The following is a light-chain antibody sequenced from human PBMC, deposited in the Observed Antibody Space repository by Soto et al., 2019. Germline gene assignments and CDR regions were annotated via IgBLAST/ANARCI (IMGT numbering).Light chain of an antibody. CDR2: TAS. CDR3: QHLHSYPLS. V-gene: IGKV1-9*01. CDR1: QDIGSY. J-gene: IGKJ4*01. Sequence: DIQLTQSPSSLSASLRDRVSITCLSSQDIGSYLAWYQQKSGKAPKLLIHTASTLQTGVPFRFSGSGSGTEFTLTISSLQPGDFATYYCQHLHSYPLSFGGGSNVDIK.